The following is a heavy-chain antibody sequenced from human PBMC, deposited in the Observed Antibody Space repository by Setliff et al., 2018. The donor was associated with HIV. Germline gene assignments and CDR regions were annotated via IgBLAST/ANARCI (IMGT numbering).Heavy chain of an antibody. Sequence: SETLSLTCAVSGYSISIGYYWGWIRQPPGKGLEWIGNIYHSGSTYYNPSLQSRVTIPLDTSKNQFSLRLNSVTAADTAVYYCARDGPLEGSYRYYYYYMDVWGKGTTVTVSS. V-gene: IGHV4-38-2*02. CDR1: GYSISIGYY. CDR2: IYHSGST. J-gene: IGHJ6*03. CDR3: ARDGPLEGSYRYYYYYMDV. D-gene: IGHD3-10*01.